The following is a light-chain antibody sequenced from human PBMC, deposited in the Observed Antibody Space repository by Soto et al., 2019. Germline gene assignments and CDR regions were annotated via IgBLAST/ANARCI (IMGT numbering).Light chain of an antibody. Sequence: DLPMTQSPSSLSASVGDRVTITCQASQDISNYLNWYQQKPGKAPKLLIYDASNLETGVPSRFSGSGSGTDFTFTISSLRPEDIATYYCHQYDNLPYTFGQGTKLEIK. J-gene: IGKJ2*01. CDR3: HQYDNLPYT. CDR1: QDISNY. V-gene: IGKV1-33*01. CDR2: DAS.